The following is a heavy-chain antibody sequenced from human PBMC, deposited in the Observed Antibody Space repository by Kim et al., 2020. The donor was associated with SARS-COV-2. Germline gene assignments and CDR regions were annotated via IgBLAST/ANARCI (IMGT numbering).Heavy chain of an antibody. CDR2: SRNEANSYTT. CDR1: GFIFSDHY. Sequence: GGSLRLSCAASGFIFSDHYMDWVRQAPGKGLEWVGRSRNEANSYTTEYAASVKGRFTIARVDSENSVYLQMNSLKSEDTAVYYCVRSSYNWEDWFDPWG. V-gene: IGHV3-72*01. D-gene: IGHD1-1*01. J-gene: IGHJ5*02. CDR3: VRSSYNWEDWFDP.